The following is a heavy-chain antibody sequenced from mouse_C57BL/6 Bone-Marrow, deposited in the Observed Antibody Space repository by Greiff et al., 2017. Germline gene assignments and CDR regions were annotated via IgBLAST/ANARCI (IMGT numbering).Heavy chain of an antibody. CDR2: IDPEDGET. D-gene: IGHD1-1*01. CDR3: ARTVVASDCYFDV. CDR1: GFNIKDYY. V-gene: IGHV14-2*01. Sequence: VQLQQSGAELVKPGASVKLSCTASGFNIKDYYMHWVKQRTEQGLEWIGRIDPEDGETKYDPKLQGKATITSDTSSNTAYLQLSSRTSEDTAVYYCARTVVASDCYFDVWGTGTTVTVSS. J-gene: IGHJ1*03.